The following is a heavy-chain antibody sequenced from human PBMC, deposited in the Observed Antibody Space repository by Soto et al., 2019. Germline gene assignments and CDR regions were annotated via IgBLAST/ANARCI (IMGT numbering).Heavy chain of an antibody. D-gene: IGHD6-25*01. CDR1: AYTFTSYG. J-gene: IGHJ6*02. CDR3: ARNVAAAPYYYYYGMDV. CDR2: INAGNGNT. V-gene: IGHV1-3*01. Sequence: ASVKVSCKASAYTFTSYGMHWVRQAPGQRLEWMGWINAGNGNTKYSQKFQGRVTITRDTSASTAYMELSSLRSEDTAVYYCARNVAAAPYYYYYGMDVWGQGTTVTSP.